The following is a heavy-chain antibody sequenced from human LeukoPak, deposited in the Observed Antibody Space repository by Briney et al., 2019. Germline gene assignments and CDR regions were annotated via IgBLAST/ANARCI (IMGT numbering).Heavy chain of an antibody. V-gene: IGHV3-21*04. Sequence: GGSLRLSCAASGFTFSTYTMNWVSQAPGKGLEWVSTISSSSSYIYYGDSVKGRFTISRDNVKKSVFLEMTSLKLEDTALYYCAKGHPIFSVVPDILDIWGRGTNVVVSS. CDR1: GFTFSTYT. J-gene: IGHJ3*02. CDR2: ISSSSSYI. D-gene: IGHD2-21*02. CDR3: AKGHPIFSVVPDILDI.